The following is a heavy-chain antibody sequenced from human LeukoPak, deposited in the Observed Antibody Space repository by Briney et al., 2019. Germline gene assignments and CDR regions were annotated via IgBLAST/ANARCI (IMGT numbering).Heavy chain of an antibody. CDR3: ARDALGATMVRGVMRYFDY. V-gene: IGHV4-30-4*08. J-gene: IGHJ4*02. Sequence: PSETLSLTCTVSGGSISSGDYYWSWIRQPPGKGLEWIGYIYYSGSTYYNPSLKSRVTISVDTSKNQFSLKLSSVTAADTAVYYCARDALGATMVRGVMRYFDYWGQGTLVTVSS. CDR1: GGSISSGDYY. D-gene: IGHD3-10*01. CDR2: IYYSGST.